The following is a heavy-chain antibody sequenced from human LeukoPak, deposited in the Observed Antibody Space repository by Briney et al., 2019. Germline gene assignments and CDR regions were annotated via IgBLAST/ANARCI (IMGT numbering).Heavy chain of an antibody. V-gene: IGHV3-30*02. J-gene: IGHJ4*02. CDR1: GFTFSSYG. D-gene: IGHD6-13*01. CDR2: IRYDGSNK. CDR3: AKDSPAAGIDY. Sequence: GGSLRLSCAASGFTFSSYGMHWVRQAPGKGLEWVAFIRYDGSNKYYADSVKGRFTISRDNSKNTLYLQMNSLRAEDTAVYYCAKDSPAAGIDYWGQGTLVTVSP.